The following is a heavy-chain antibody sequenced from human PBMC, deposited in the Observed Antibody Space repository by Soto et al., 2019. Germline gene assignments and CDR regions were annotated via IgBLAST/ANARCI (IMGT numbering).Heavy chain of an antibody. CDR3: ARGSALAGPSAAY. CDR2: INHSGSS. V-gene: IGHV4-34*01. Sequence: SETMFLTCAVYGGSFSAYYLSRIRKTPGKGLEWIGEINHSGSSNYNPSLKSRVTISIDTSKNQFSLSLSSLTAADTAVYYCARGSALAGPSAAYWGQGTLDTVSS. D-gene: IGHD6-19*01. J-gene: IGHJ4*02. CDR1: GGSFSAYY.